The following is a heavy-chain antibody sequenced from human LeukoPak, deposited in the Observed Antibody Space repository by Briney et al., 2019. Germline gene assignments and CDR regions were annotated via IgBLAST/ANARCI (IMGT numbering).Heavy chain of an antibody. J-gene: IGHJ5*02. V-gene: IGHV4-39*07. Sequence: SETLSLTCTVSGDSISSSSSYWGWIRQPPGEGLEWIGNIYHSGSTFYNPSLKSRVTISVDTSKNQFSLKLSSVTAADTAVYYCARGYSSSWYFNWFDPWGQGTLVTVSS. CDR2: IYHSGST. D-gene: IGHD6-13*01. CDR3: ARGYSSSWYFNWFDP. CDR1: GDSISSSSSY.